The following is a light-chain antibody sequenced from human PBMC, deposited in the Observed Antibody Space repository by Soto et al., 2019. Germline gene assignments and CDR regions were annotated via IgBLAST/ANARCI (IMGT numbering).Light chain of an antibody. CDR1: SSDVGGYNY. V-gene: IGLV2-11*01. Sequence: QSALTPPRSVSGSPGQSVTISCTGTSSDVGGYNYVAWYQQHPGKAPKLMIYDVSRRPSGVPDRFSGSKSGNTASLTISGLLAEYEDDYYCCSYAGSYTFEVCGGGTKLTVL. CDR3: CSYAGSYTFEV. J-gene: IGLJ2*01. CDR2: DVS.